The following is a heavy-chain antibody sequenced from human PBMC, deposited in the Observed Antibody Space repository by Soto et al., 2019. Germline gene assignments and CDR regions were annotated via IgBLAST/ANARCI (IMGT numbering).Heavy chain of an antibody. D-gene: IGHD5-18*01. CDR3: AGLVDTAMVYYYYGMDV. CDR2: IYYSGST. CDR1: GGSISSYY. V-gene: IGHV4-59*01. J-gene: IGHJ6*02. Sequence: PSETLSLTCTVSGGSISSYYWSWIRQPPGKGLEWIGYIYYSGSTNYNPSLKSRVTISVDTSKNQFSLKLSSVTAADTAVYYCAGLVDTAMVYYYYGMDVWGQGTTVTVSS.